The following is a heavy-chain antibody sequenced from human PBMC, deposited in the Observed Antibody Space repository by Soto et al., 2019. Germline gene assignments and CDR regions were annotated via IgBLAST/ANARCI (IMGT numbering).Heavy chain of an antibody. D-gene: IGHD2-2*01. V-gene: IGHV1-69*01. CDR3: ARLGTKAMDV. CDR1: GGTFDAYT. J-gene: IGHJ6*01. CDR2: IIPLFGTA. Sequence: QVQLVQSGAEVRKPGSSVRVSCKASGGTFDAYTITWVRQAPGQGLEWMGGIIPLFGTANYAQKFQGRVTITADESTTTAHMXXXXXXXXXTAVYFCARLGTKAMDV.